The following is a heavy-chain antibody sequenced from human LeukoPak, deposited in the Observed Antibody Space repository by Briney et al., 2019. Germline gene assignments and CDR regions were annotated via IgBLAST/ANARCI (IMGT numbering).Heavy chain of an antibody. Sequence: ASVKVSCKVSGYTLTELSMHWVRQATGQGLEWMGWMNPNSGNTGYAQKFQGRVTMTRNTSISTAYMELSSLRSEDTAVYYCARGYGGNTLDYWGQGTLVTVSS. CDR1: GYTLTELS. V-gene: IGHV1-8*01. CDR3: ARGYGGNTLDY. CDR2: MNPNSGNT. J-gene: IGHJ4*02. D-gene: IGHD4-23*01.